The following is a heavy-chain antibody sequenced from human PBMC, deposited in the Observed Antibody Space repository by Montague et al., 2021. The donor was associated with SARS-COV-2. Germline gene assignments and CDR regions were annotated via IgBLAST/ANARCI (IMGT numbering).Heavy chain of an antibody. Sequence: SLRLSCAASGFTFSSSVMSWVRQPPGKGLEWVSLIYSAGSSTPYADSVKGRFTISRDNSKNTMYLQMNSLRAEDTAVYYCFCESSDPYYFDDWGQGTLVTVSS. V-gene: IGHV3-23*03. CDR3: FCESSDPYYFDD. J-gene: IGHJ4*02. CDR2: IYSAGSST. CDR1: GFTFSSSV.